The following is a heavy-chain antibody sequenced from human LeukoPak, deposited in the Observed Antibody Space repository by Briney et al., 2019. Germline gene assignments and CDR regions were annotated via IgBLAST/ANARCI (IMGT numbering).Heavy chain of an antibody. CDR1: GYSISSGYY. Sequence: SETLSLTCTVSGYSISSGYYWGWIRQPPGKGLGWIGSIYHSGSTYYNASLKSRVTISVDTSKNQFSLKLSSVTAADTAVYYCARDPTGYYYRLWGQGTLVTVSS. J-gene: IGHJ4*02. CDR3: ARDPTGYYYRL. CDR2: IYHSGST. V-gene: IGHV4-38-2*02. D-gene: IGHD3-22*01.